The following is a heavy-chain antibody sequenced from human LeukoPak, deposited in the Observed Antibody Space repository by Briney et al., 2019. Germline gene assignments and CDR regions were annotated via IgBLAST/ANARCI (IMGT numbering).Heavy chain of an antibody. J-gene: IGHJ3*02. Sequence: GGTLRLSCAASGFTFSNYGMSWVRQAPGKGLEGVSPINDSGDRTYYADSVKGRFTISRDNSKNTLYLQMNSLRAEDTAVYYCAKNLRGAIYIHYDAFDIWGQGTMVTFSS. D-gene: IGHD4/OR15-4a*01. CDR3: AKNLRGAIYIHYDAFDI. CDR1: GFTFSNYG. CDR2: INDSGDRT. V-gene: IGHV3-23*01.